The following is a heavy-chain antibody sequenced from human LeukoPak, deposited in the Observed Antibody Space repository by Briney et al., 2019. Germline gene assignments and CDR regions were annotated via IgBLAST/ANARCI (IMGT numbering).Heavy chain of an antibody. D-gene: IGHD4-17*01. J-gene: IGHJ4*02. Sequence: GGSLRLSCTVSGFTVSSNSMSWVRQAPGKGLEWVSFIYSGGNTHYSDSVKGRFTISRDNSKNTLYLQMNSLRDEDTAVYYCARRAGDYSHPYDYWGQGTLVTVSS. V-gene: IGHV3-53*01. CDR3: ARRAGDYSHPYDY. CDR2: IYSGGNT. CDR1: GFTVSSNS.